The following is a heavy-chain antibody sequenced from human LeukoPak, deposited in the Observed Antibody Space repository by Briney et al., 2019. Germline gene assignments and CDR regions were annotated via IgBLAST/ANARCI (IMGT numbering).Heavy chain of an antibody. J-gene: IGHJ4*02. CDR1: GGSISSYY. CDR2: IYYSGST. Sequence: PSETLSLTCTVSGGSISSYYWSWIRQPPGKGLEWIGYIYYSGSTNYNPSLKSRVTISVDTSKNQFSLKLSSVTAADTAVYYCARDDPYDLGYFDYWGQGTLVTVSS. D-gene: IGHD3-16*01. CDR3: ARDDPYDLGYFDY. V-gene: IGHV4-59*01.